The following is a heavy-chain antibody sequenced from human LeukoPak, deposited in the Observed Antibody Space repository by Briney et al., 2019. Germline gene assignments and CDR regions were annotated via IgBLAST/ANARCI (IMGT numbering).Heavy chain of an antibody. CDR3: ARDTGSSPGDY. D-gene: IGHD1-26*01. J-gene: IGHJ4*02. V-gene: IGHV1-46*01. Sequence: GASVKVSCKASGYTFTSYYMHWVRQAPGQGLEWMGIINPSGGSTSYAQKFQGRVTMTRDMSTSTAYLDLRSLRSDDTAVYYCARDTGSSPGDYWGQGTLVTVSS. CDR1: GYTFTSYY. CDR2: INPSGGST.